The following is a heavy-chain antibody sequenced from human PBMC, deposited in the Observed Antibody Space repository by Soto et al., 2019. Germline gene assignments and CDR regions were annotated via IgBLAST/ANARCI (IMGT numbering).Heavy chain of an antibody. CDR3: ARGGYCSGGSCYHPLYNWFDP. D-gene: IGHD2-15*01. J-gene: IGHJ5*02. CDR2: IYYSGST. Sequence: LSLTCTVSGGSISSGGYYWSWIRQHPGKGLEWIGYIYYSGSTYYNPSLKSRVTISVDTTKNQFSLKLSSVTAADTAVYYCARGGYCSGGSCYHPLYNWFDPWGQGTLVTVSS. V-gene: IGHV4-31*03. CDR1: GGSISSGGYY.